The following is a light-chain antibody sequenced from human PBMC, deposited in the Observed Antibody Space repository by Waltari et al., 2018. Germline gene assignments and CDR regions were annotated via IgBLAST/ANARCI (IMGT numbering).Light chain of an antibody. Sequence: QSVLTQPPSVSGAPGQRVTISCTGISSNLGAGYAVHWYQQLPGTTPKLLIYDNTNRPSGVHVRCSCSKSGPSASLAITGLQAEDEADYYCQSHDSTLDVYVFGSGTMVTVL. V-gene: IGLV1-40*01. CDR2: DNT. CDR1: SSNLGAGYA. J-gene: IGLJ1*01. CDR3: QSHDSTLDVYV.